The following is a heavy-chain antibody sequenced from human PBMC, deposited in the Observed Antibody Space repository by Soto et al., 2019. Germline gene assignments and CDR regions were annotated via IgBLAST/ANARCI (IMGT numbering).Heavy chain of an antibody. CDR3: ARDKKGYSYGYYYYYGMDV. J-gene: IGHJ6*02. Sequence: ASVKVSCKASGYTFTSYYMHRVRQAPGQGLEWMGIINPSGGSTSYAQKFQGRVTMTRDTSTSTVYMELSSLRPEDTAVYYCARDKKGYSYGYYYYYGMDVWGQGTTVTVSS. CDR2: INPSGGST. D-gene: IGHD5-18*01. CDR1: GYTFTSYY. V-gene: IGHV1-46*01.